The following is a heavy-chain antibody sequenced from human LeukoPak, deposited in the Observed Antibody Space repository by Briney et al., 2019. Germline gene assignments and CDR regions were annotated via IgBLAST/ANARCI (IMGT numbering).Heavy chain of an antibody. V-gene: IGHV4-34*01. CDR3: ASIAAADYYYYYYMDV. Sequence: SETLSLTCAVYGGSFSGYYWSWIRQPSGKGLEWIGEINHSGSTNYNPSLKSRVTISVDTSKNQFSLKLSSVTAADTAVYYCASIAAADYYYYYYMDVWGKGTTVTVSS. D-gene: IGHD6-13*01. J-gene: IGHJ6*03. CDR2: INHSGST. CDR1: GGSFSGYY.